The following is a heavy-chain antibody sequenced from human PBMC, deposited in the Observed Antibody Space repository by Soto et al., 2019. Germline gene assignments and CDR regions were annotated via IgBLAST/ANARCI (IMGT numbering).Heavy chain of an antibody. CDR3: ARSGWVGHSGK. J-gene: IGHJ1*01. D-gene: IGHD6-25*01. Sequence: QVQLVQSGAEVKKPGSSVKVSCRATGGPFSSYTVTWVRQSSVQGLEWMGRIIPVLGLANYAQKFQDRFTITADNSTGTAYMELRGRRSEDPAVYSGARSGWVGHSGKRGQGALVTGAS. CDR1: GGPFSSYT. V-gene: IGHV1-69*02. CDR2: IIPVLGLA.